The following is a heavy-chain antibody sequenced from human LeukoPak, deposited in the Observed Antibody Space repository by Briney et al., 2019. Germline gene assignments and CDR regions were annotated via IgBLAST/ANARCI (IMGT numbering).Heavy chain of an antibody. CDR2: IIPIFGTA. CDR3: ARIMLSWREFDC. V-gene: IGHV1-69*13. Sequence: SVKVSCKASGGTFSSYAISWVRQAPGQGLEWMGGIIPIFGTANYAQKFQGRVTITADESTSTAYMELSSLRSEDTAVYYCARIMLSWREFDCWGQGTLVTVSS. J-gene: IGHJ4*02. D-gene: IGHD1-26*01. CDR1: GGTFSSYA.